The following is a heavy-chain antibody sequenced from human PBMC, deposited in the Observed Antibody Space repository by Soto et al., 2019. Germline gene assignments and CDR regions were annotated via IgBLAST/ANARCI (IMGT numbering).Heavy chain of an antibody. CDR3: ARSIAAPDAFDI. Sequence: GGSLRLSCAASGFTFSSYGMHWVRQAPGKGLEWVAVIWYDGSNKYYADSVKGRFTISRDNSKNTLYLQMNSLRVEDTAVYYCARSIAAPDAFDIWGQGTMVTVSS. CDR2: IWYDGSNK. J-gene: IGHJ3*02. CDR1: GFTFSSYG. V-gene: IGHV3-33*01. D-gene: IGHD6-13*01.